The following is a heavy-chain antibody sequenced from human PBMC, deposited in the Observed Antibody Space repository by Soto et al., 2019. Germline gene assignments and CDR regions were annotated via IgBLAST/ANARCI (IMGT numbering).Heavy chain of an antibody. CDR3: AKDVEGGWYEAFDY. CDR1: GFAFSQYG. J-gene: IGHJ4*02. Sequence: RRLSCTASGFAFSQYGMSWVRQAPGKGLEWVSSIRSFDYRTNYADSVKGRFTISRDNSKSTLSLQMNSLRAEDTAVYYCAKDVEGGWYEAFDYWGPGTLVTVSS. CDR2: IRSFDYRT. D-gene: IGHD6-19*01. V-gene: IGHV3-23*01.